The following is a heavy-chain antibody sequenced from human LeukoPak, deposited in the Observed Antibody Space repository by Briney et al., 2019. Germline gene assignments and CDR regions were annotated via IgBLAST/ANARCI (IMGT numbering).Heavy chain of an antibody. V-gene: IGHV3-48*03. CDR1: GFTFSSYS. CDR3: ARAVGANA. J-gene: IGHJ5*02. D-gene: IGHD1-26*01. Sequence: GGSLRLSCGASGFTFSSYSFHWVGQAPGKGLEWVSYISSSGGGIYYADSVKGRFTISRDNAKNSLYLQMNSLRAEDTAVYYCARAVGANAWGQGTLVTVSS. CDR2: ISSSGGGI.